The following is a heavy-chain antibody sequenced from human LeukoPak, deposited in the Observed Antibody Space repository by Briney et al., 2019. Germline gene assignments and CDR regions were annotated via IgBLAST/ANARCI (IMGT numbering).Heavy chain of an antibody. V-gene: IGHV3-74*01. D-gene: IGHD3-10*01. J-gene: IGHJ3*02. CDR1: GFTFSNYW. CDR3: AVAGSQGAFDI. Sequence: GGSLRLSCAASGFTFSNYWIHWVRQAPGKGLVWVSRINSDGSNTIYADSVMGRFTISRDNAKNTLYLQMNSLRVEDTAVYYCAVAGSQGAFDIWGQGTMVSVSS. CDR2: INSDGSNT.